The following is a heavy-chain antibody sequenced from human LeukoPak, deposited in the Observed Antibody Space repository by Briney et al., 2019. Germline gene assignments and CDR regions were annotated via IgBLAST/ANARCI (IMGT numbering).Heavy chain of an antibody. V-gene: IGHV4-59*08. CDR3: ASGEYGSGWLTIPFDY. Sequence: SETLSLTCTVSGGSISSYYWSWIRQPPGKGLEWIGYIYYSGSTNYSPSLKSRVTISVDTSKNQFSLKLRYVTAADTAVYYCASGEYGSGWLTIPFDYWGQGTLVTVSS. J-gene: IGHJ4*02. CDR2: IYYSGST. D-gene: IGHD6-19*01. CDR1: GGSISSYY.